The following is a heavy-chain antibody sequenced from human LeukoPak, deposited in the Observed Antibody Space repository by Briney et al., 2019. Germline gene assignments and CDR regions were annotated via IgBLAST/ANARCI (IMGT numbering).Heavy chain of an antibody. D-gene: IGHD2-15*01. CDR3: ARVGCSGGSCYPDY. Sequence: SETLSLTCTVSGASISTSYWHWIRQPPGKGLEWIGYIHYSGDINYNPSPKSRVTISAYTSKNQLSLKLSSVTAADTAVYYCARVGCSGGSCYPDYWGQGTLVTVSS. CDR1: GASISTSY. J-gene: IGHJ4*02. V-gene: IGHV4-59*01. CDR2: IHYSGDI.